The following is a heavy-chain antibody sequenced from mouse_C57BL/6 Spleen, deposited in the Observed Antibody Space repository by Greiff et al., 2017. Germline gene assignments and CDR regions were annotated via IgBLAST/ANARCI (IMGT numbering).Heavy chain of an antibody. J-gene: IGHJ3*01. CDR3: ARWDYGSSPWFAY. CDR2: IDPSDSYT. D-gene: IGHD1-1*01. CDR1: GYTFTSYW. V-gene: IGHV1-69*01. Sequence: QVQLQQPGAELVMPGASVKLSCKASGYTFTSYWMHWVKQRPGQGLEWIGEIDPSDSYTNYNQKFKGKSTLTVDKSSSTAYMQLSSLTSEDSAVXYCARWDYGSSPWFAYWGQGTLVTVSA.